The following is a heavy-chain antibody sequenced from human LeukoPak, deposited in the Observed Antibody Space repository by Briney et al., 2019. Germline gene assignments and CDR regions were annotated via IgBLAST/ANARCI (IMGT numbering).Heavy chain of an antibody. CDR1: GYTFTGYY. V-gene: IGHV1-2*04. CDR3: ARGVDTAILED. D-gene: IGHD5-18*01. CDR2: INPNSGGT. J-gene: IGHJ4*02. Sequence: ASVKVSCKASGYTFTGYYIHWVRQAPGQGLEWMGWINPNSGGTNYAQKFQGWVTMTRDTSISTACMELSRLRSDDTTVYYCARGVDTAILEDWGQGTLVTVSS.